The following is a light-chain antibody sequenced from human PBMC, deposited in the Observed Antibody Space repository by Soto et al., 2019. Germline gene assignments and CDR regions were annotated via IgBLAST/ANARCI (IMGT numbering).Light chain of an antibody. CDR1: SSDVGTYIF. CDR2: DIN. Sequence: QSALTQPASVSGSPGQSITISCTGTSSDVGTYIFVSWYRQHPGKAPKLMIYDINNRPSGVSNRFSGSKSGTTASLTISGLQAEDEAYYYCVSYTTSASYVFGTGTKLTVL. CDR3: VSYTTSASYV. J-gene: IGLJ1*01. V-gene: IGLV2-14*01.